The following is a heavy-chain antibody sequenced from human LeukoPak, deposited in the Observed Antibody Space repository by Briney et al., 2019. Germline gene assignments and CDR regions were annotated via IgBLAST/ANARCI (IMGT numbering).Heavy chain of an antibody. CDR3: ARDSGTAMVLGY. CDR1: GGSFSGYY. J-gene: IGHJ4*02. V-gene: IGHV4-34*01. D-gene: IGHD5-18*01. Sequence: SETLSLTCAVYGGSFSGYYWSWIRQPPGKGLEWIGEIYHSGSTNYNPSLKSRVTISVDKSKNQFSLKLSSVTAADTAVYYCARDSGTAMVLGYWGQGTLVTVSS. CDR2: IYHSGST.